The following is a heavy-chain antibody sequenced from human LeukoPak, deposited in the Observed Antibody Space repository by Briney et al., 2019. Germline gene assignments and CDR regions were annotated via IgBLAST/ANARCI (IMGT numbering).Heavy chain of an antibody. CDR1: GYTLTELS. CDR3: ARDSSGWHEFDY. Sequence: ASVKVSCKVSGYTLTELSMHWVRQAPGKGLEWMGGFDPEDGETIYAQKFQGRVTMTRDTSTSTVYMELSSLRSEDTAVYYCARDSSGWHEFDYWGQGTLVTVSS. D-gene: IGHD6-19*01. CDR2: FDPEDGET. J-gene: IGHJ4*02. V-gene: IGHV1-24*01.